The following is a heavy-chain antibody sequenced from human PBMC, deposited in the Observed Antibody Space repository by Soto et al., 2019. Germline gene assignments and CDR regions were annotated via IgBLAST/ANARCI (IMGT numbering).Heavy chain of an antibody. CDR2: INPSGGST. CDR1: GYTFTSYY. Sequence: QVHLVQSGAEVKKPGASVKVSCKASGYTFTSYYIHWVRQAPGQGLEWLGIINPSGGSTTYTQKVQGRVTIARDMSTSTIYMEQSSLRSEDAAVYCCARGVAAAGNDYWGQGTLVPVSS. D-gene: IGHD6-13*01. V-gene: IGHV1-46*03. CDR3: ARGVAAAGNDY. J-gene: IGHJ4*02.